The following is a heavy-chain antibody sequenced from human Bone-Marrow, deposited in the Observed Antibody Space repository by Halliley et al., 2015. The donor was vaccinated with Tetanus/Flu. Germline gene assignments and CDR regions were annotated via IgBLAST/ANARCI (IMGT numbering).Heavy chain of an antibody. CDR2: IYPGASDA. J-gene: IGHJ4*02. CDR3: ARLVSTVTPFQY. V-gene: IGHV5-51*01. D-gene: IGHD4-17*01. Sequence: LEWMGSIYPGASDARYTPSFQGHVTISVDKSPNPAYLQWSGLKASDTAKYFCARLVSTVTPFQYWGQGTLVTVSS.